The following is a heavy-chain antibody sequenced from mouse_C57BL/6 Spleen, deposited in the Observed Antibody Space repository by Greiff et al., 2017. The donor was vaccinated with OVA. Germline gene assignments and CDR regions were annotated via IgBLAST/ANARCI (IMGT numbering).Heavy chain of an antibody. CDR2: IYPGDGDT. CDR3: APNYYGSENWYFDV. V-gene: IGHV1-82*01. J-gene: IGHJ1*03. Sequence: VQLQQSGPELVKPGASVKISCKASGYAFSSSWMNWVKQRPGKGLEWIGRIYPGDGDTNYNGKFKGKATLTADKSSSTAYMQLSSLTSEDSAVYFCAPNYYGSENWYFDVWGTGTTVTVSS. D-gene: IGHD1-1*01. CDR1: GYAFSSSW.